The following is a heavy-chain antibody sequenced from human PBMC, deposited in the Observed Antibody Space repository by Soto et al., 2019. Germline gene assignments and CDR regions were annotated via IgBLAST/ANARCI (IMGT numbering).Heavy chain of an antibody. CDR3: ATGYGSSGQKSSFDY. D-gene: IGHD6-19*01. CDR2: MNPNAGNT. J-gene: IGHJ4*02. V-gene: IGHV1-8*01. CDR1: GYTFINYD. Sequence: ASVKVSCKASGYTFINYDINWVRQASGQGLEWMGWMNPNAGNTGYAQKFQGRVSMTRNASISTAYMELSSLRSEDTAVYYCATGYGSSGQKSSFDYWGQGTLVTVSS.